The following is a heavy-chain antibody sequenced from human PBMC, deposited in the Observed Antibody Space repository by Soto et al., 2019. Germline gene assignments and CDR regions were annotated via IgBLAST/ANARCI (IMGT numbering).Heavy chain of an antibody. CDR1: GFTFSSYA. CDR3: GKRTAPAY. V-gene: IGHV3-23*01. Sequence: GGSLRLSCTASGFTFSSYAMSWFRQAPGKGLEWVSSIVGTGANKYYADSVKGRFTISRDNSKNMLFLQLSSLRAEDTAVDYGGKRTAPAYWGQGTLVTVSS. CDR2: IVGTGANK. J-gene: IGHJ4*02.